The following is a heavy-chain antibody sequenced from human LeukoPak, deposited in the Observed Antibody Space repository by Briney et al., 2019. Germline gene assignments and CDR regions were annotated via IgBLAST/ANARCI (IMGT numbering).Heavy chain of an antibody. CDR1: GGSISSYY. D-gene: IGHD3-10*01. V-gene: IGHV4-59*01. Sequence: SETLSLTCTVSGGSISSYYWSWIRQPPGKGLEWIGYIYYSGSTNYNPSLKSRVTISVDTSKHQFSLKLSSVTAADTAVYYCARSYSNPPYYYYYYMDVWGKGTTVTVSS. CDR2: IYYSGST. J-gene: IGHJ6*03. CDR3: ARSYSNPPYYYYYYMDV.